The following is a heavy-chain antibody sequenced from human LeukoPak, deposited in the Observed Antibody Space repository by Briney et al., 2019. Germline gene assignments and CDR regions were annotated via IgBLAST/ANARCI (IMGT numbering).Heavy chain of an antibody. Sequence: PGGSLRLSCAASGFTFSSYGMTWVRQAPGKGLEWVSYISSSSSTIYYADSVKGRFTISRDNAKNSLYLQLNSLRAEDTAVYYCARGADSRWYSGAYWGQGTLVTVSS. CDR3: ARGADSRWYSGAY. CDR1: GFTFSSYG. D-gene: IGHD6-13*01. CDR2: ISSSSSTI. J-gene: IGHJ4*02. V-gene: IGHV3-48*01.